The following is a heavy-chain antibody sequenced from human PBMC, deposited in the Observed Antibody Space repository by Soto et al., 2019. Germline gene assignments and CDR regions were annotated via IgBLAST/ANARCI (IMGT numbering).Heavy chain of an antibody. D-gene: IGHD3-10*01. V-gene: IGHV4-31*03. CDR1: GGSISSGGYY. J-gene: IGHJ6*02. CDR3: ASSGSGGYYYYYGMDV. CDR2: IYYSGST. Sequence: PSETLSLTCTVSGGSISSGGYYWSWIRQHPGKGLEWIGYIYYSGSTYYNPSLKSRVTISVDTSKNQFPLKLSSVTAADTAVYYCASSGSGGYYYYYGMDVWGQGTTVTVSS.